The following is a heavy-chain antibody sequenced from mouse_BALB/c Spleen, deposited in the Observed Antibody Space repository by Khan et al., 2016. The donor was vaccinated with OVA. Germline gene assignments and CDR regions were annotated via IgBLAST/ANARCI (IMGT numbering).Heavy chain of an antibody. V-gene: IGHV14-3*02. CDR1: GFNIKDSY. CDR2: IAPANGKT. J-gene: IGHJ1*01. CDR3: AHPSYDPRYFEV. Sequence: VQLKQSGAELVKPGASVKLSCTASGFNIKDSYIHWVKQRPEQGLEWIGRIAPANGKTEYDPKFQGKATITADTSSNTSYLQLSSLTSEDSAVXYCAHPSYDPRYFEVWGAGTTVTVSS. D-gene: IGHD2-3*01.